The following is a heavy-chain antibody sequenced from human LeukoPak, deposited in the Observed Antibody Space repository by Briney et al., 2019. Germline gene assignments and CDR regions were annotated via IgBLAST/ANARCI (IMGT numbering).Heavy chain of an antibody. CDR3: ARELETGYDSSGYGY. CDR2: ISSSSSYI. V-gene: IGHV3-21*01. CDR1: GFTFSSYS. J-gene: IGHJ4*02. Sequence: GGSLRLSCAASGFTFSSYSMNWVRQAPGKGLEWVSSISSSSSYIYYADSVKGRFTISRDNAKNSLYLQMNSLRAEDTAVYYCARELETGYDSSGYGYWGQGTLVTVSS. D-gene: IGHD3-22*01.